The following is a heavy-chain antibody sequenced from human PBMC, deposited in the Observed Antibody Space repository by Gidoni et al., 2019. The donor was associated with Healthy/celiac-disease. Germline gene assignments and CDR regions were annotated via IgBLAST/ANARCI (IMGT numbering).Heavy chain of an antibody. Sequence: QVQLQQWGAGLLKPSETLSLTCAVYGGSFSGYYWSWIRQPPGKGLEWIGEINHSGSTNYNPSLKSRVTISVDTSKNQFSLKLSSVTAADTAVYYCAGLRPKDSSGYYVGYWGQGTLVTVSS. CDR3: AGLRPKDSSGYYVGY. CDR2: INHSGST. J-gene: IGHJ4*02. D-gene: IGHD3-22*01. V-gene: IGHV4-34*01. CDR1: GGSFSGYY.